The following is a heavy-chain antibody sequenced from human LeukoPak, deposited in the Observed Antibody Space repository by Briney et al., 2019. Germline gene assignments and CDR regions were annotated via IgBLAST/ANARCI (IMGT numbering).Heavy chain of an antibody. D-gene: IGHD3-22*01. J-gene: IGHJ4*02. V-gene: IGHV4-39*01. CDR2: IYYSGST. CDR1: GGSISSSSYY. Sequence: SETLSLTCTVSGGSISSSSYYWGWIRQPPGKGLECIGSIYYSGSTYYNPSLKSRVTISVDTSKHQFSLKLSSVTAADTAVYYCARRYYYDSPFDYWGQGTLVTVSS. CDR3: ARRYYYDSPFDY.